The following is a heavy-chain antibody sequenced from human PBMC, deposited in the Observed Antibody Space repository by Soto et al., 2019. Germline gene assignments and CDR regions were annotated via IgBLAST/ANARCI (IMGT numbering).Heavy chain of an antibody. Sequence: QVQLVQSGAEVKKPGSSVKVSCKASGGTFSSYAISWVRQAPGQGLEWMGGIIPIFGTANYAQKFQGRVTITADESTSTAYMELSSLSSEATTVYYCARDSGGTTVAFGMDVWGQGTTVTVSS. D-gene: IGHD4-17*01. J-gene: IGHJ6*02. V-gene: IGHV1-69*01. CDR3: ARDSGGTTVAFGMDV. CDR2: IIPIFGTA. CDR1: GGTFSSYA.